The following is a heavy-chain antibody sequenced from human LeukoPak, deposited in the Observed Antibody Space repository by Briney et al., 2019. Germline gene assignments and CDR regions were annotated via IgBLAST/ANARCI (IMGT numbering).Heavy chain of an antibody. V-gene: IGHV3-23*01. CDR2: IFGSGGSL. Sequence: GGSLRLSCEASGFTFGSHAMYWVRQAPGKGLEWVAGIFGSGGSLHYADPVKGRFTISRDNSRNTVYLQINSLRAEDTAVYYCGKTTVGYSSGQRPAWPVDYWGQGTLVTVSS. CDR3: GKTTVGYSSGQRPAWPVDY. CDR1: GFTFGSHA. D-gene: IGHD5-18*01. J-gene: IGHJ4*02.